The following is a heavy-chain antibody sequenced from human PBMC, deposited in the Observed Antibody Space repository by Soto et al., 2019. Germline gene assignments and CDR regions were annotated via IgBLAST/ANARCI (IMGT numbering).Heavy chain of an antibody. CDR2: IDHGGST. D-gene: IGHD5-18*01. J-gene: IGHJ6*02. V-gene: IGHV4-34*01. Sequence: VQLQQWGAGLLKPSETLSLTCAVYGGSFSGYYWSWIRQPPGKGLEWIGEIDHGGSTNYNPSLESRVTISFDTSRNQFSLKLKSVTAADTAVYFCARVGGYSYHLYGMDVWGQGTTVTVSS. CDR3: ARVGGYSYHLYGMDV. CDR1: GGSFSGYY.